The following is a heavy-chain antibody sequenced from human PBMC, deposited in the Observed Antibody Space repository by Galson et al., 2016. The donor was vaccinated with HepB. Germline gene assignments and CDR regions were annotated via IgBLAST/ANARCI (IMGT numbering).Heavy chain of an antibody. V-gene: IGHV3-23*01. CDR2: ITTSGDRT. J-gene: IGHJ4*02. Sequence: SLGLSCAASGFTFSSYAMTWVRQAPGKGLEWVSGITTSGDRTLSADSVKGRFTVSRDNSKDTLFLQMNGLRAEDTAVYYCAKDRYGAYPDYFDYWGQGTLVTVSS. D-gene: IGHD5-12*01. CDR3: AKDRYGAYPDYFDY. CDR1: GFTFSSYA.